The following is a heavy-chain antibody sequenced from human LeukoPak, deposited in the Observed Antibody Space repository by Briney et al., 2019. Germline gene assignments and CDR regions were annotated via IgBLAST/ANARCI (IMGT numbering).Heavy chain of an antibody. D-gene: IGHD7-27*01. CDR3: ARDKDWGNDY. CDR1: GFTFSNYA. CDR2: ISSNGGST. J-gene: IGHJ4*02. Sequence: GGSLRLSCSASGFTFSNYAMHWVRQAPGKGLEYVSVISSNGGSTYYADSVKGRFTIPRDNAKNSLYLQMNSLRAEDTAVYYCARDKDWGNDYWGQGTLVTVSS. V-gene: IGHV3-64*04.